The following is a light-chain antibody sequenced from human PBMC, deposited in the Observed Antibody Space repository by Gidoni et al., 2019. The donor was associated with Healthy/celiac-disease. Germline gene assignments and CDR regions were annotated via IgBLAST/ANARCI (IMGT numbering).Light chain of an antibody. CDR1: QSVSSSY. V-gene: IGKV3-20*01. Sequence: EIVLTQSPGTLSLSPGESATLSCRASQSVSSSYLAWYQQTPGQAPRLRIYGASSRATVIPDRFSGSGSVTDFTLTISRLEPEDFAVYYCQQYGSSPNTFGQGTKLEIK. CDR3: QQYGSSPNT. J-gene: IGKJ2*01. CDR2: GAS.